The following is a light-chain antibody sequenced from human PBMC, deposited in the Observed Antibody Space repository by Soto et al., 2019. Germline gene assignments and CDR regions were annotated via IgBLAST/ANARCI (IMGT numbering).Light chain of an antibody. CDR3: QQYGSSPWT. V-gene: IGKV3-20*01. CDR2: GAS. J-gene: IGKJ1*01. Sequence: EIVLTQSPGTLSLSPGERATLSCRASQSLSRRYLAWYQQKPGQAPRPLIYGASDRATGIPDRFSGSGSGTDFTLTISRLEPEDFAVYYCQQYGSSPWTFGQGTKVEIK. CDR1: QSLSRRY.